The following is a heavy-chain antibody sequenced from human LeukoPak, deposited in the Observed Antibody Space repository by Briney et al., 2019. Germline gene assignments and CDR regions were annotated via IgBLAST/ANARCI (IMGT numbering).Heavy chain of an antibody. CDR1: GFTFGSYT. Sequence: PGGSLTLSCVASGFTFGSYTMSWVRQAPGKGLEWVSLINGSGGTTYYADSVKGRFTISRDNSKNTLYLQMNSLRAEDTAIYYCASWVEMITVDAFDTWGQGTLVTVSS. CDR3: ASWVEMITVDAFDT. V-gene: IGHV3-23*01. CDR2: INGSGGTT. D-gene: IGHD5-24*01. J-gene: IGHJ3*02.